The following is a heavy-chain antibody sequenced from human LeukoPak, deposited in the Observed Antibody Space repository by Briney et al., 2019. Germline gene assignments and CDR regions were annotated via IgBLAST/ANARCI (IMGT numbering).Heavy chain of an antibody. CDR1: GFTFRRYW. Sequence: GGSVSLPCAASGFTFRRYWMRWVRQAAGRGLAGVDNKKKDGSENYYVDYVKGRFTISRDNDRNSLFLQMTSLRAEDTAVYYCARVGGRYSPLGYWGQGTLVTVSS. CDR2: KKKDGSEN. V-gene: IGHV3-7*01. D-gene: IGHD3-16*02. J-gene: IGHJ4*02. CDR3: ARVGGRYSPLGY.